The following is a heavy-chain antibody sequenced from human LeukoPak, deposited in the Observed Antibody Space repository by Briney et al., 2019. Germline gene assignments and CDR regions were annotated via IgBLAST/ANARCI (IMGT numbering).Heavy chain of an antibody. CDR3: AKIILEYGDYSGFFQH. J-gene: IGHJ1*01. CDR1: GFAFGSEA. V-gene: IGHV3-23*01. D-gene: IGHD4-17*01. Sequence: GGSLRLSCAVSGFAFGSEAMSWVRQAPGKGLEWVSAISGSGGSTYYADSVKGRFTISRDNSKNTLYLQMNSLRAEDTAVYYCAKIILEYGDYSGFFQHWGQGTLVTVSS. CDR2: ISGSGGST.